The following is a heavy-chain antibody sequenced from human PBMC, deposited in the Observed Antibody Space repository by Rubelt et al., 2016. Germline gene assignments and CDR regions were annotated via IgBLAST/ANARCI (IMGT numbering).Heavy chain of an antibody. V-gene: IGHV3-33*01. CDR1: GFTFSSYG. CDR2: IWYDGSNK. Sequence: QVQLVESGGGVVQPGRSLRPSCAASGFTFSSYGMHWVRQAPGKGLEWVAVIWYDGSNKYYADSVKGRIAISRDNSKDTLYLQMNSLRAEDTAVYYCARDPRAARPYDAFDIWGQGTMVTVSS. D-gene: IGHD6-6*01. J-gene: IGHJ3*02. CDR3: ARDPRAARPYDAFDI.